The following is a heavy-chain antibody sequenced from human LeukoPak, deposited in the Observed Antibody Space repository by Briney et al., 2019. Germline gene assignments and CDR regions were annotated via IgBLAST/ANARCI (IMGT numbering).Heavy chain of an antibody. V-gene: IGHV1-18*01. CDR1: GYTFTSYG. Sequence: ASVKVSCKASGYTFTSYGISWVRQAPGQGLEWMGWISAYNGNTNYAQKLQGRVTMTTDTSTSTAYMELRSLRSDDTAVHYCARDRQSELYYYDSSGYIHAFDIWGQGTMVTVSS. CDR3: ARDRQSELYYYDSSGYIHAFDI. J-gene: IGHJ3*02. D-gene: IGHD3-22*01. CDR2: ISAYNGNT.